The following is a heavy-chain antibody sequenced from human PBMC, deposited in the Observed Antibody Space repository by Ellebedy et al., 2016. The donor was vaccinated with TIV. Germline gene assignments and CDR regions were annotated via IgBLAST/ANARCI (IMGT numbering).Heavy chain of an antibody. J-gene: IGHJ5*02. CDR2: IWYDGSNK. CDR1: GFTFSSYG. CDR3: ARARLDWNWFDP. Sequence: GGSLRLSXAASGFTFSSYGMRWVRQAPGKGLEWVAVIWYDGSNKYYADSVKGRFTISSDNSKNTLYLQMNSLGAEDTAVYYCARARLDWNWFDPWGQGTLVTVSS. V-gene: IGHV3-33*01. D-gene: IGHD3-9*01.